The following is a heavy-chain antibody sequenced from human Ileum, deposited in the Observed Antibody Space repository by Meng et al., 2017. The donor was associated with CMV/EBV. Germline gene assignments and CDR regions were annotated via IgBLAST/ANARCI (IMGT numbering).Heavy chain of an antibody. J-gene: IGHJ4*02. CDR3: ARVITAYQAVDY. CDR1: GYTFTSYF. D-gene: IGHD6-6*01. Sequence: ASVKVSCKTSGYTFTSYFLHWVRQAPGQGLEWMGLINSGTGGTTYAQKFQGRVTMTRDTSTSTIYMELSSLTSEDTAVYYCARVITAYQAVDYWGQGTLVTVSS. V-gene: IGHV1-46*01. CDR2: INSGTGGT.